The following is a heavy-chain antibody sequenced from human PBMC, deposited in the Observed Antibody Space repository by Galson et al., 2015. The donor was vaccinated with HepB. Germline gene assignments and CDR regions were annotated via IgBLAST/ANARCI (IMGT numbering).Heavy chain of an antibody. CDR1: GFTFSSYG. Sequence: SLRLSCAASGFTFSSYGMHWVRQAPGKGLEWVAVIWYDGSNKYYADSVKGRFTISRDNSKNTLYLQMNSLRAEDTAVYYCASELQRGYSYGYSAFDIWGQGTMVTVSS. CDR2: IWYDGSNK. D-gene: IGHD5-18*01. CDR3: ASELQRGYSYGYSAFDI. J-gene: IGHJ3*02. V-gene: IGHV3-33*01.